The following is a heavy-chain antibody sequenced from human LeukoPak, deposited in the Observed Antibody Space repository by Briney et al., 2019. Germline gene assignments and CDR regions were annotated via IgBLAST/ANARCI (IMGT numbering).Heavy chain of an antibody. Sequence: GGSLRLSCAASGFTFSTYSMNWVRQAPGKGLEWVSSISSSSSYIYYADSVKGRFTISRDNAKNSLYPQMNSLRAEDTAVYYCAKFGRPFDYWGQGTLVTVSS. CDR1: GFTFSTYS. J-gene: IGHJ4*02. CDR2: ISSSSSYI. CDR3: AKFGRPFDY. D-gene: IGHD1-1*01. V-gene: IGHV3-21*06.